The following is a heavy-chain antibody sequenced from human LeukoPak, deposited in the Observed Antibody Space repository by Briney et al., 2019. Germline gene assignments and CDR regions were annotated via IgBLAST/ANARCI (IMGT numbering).Heavy chain of an antibody. V-gene: IGHV3-72*01. CDR3: ARDSWMVRNGAFDI. D-gene: IGHD2-21*01. Sequence: GGSLRLSCAASGFTFSDHYMDWVRQAPGKGLEWVGRTRNKANGYTTEYAASVKGRFTVSRDDSKNSLYLEMNSLQTEDTAVYFCARDSWMVRNGAFDIWGQGTMVTVSS. CDR2: TRNKANGYTT. J-gene: IGHJ3*02. CDR1: GFTFSDHY.